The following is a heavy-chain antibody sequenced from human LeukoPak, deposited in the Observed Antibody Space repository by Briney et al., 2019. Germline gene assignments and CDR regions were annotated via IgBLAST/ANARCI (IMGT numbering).Heavy chain of an antibody. D-gene: IGHD5-12*01. CDR1: GGSLSTSSYY. V-gene: IGHV4-39*02. CDR2: VYYTGST. J-gene: IGHJ6*03. Sequence: PSETLSLTCTVSGGSLSTSSYYWAWLRQTPGKGLEWLGTVYYTGSTYYNPSLQSRLLMSVDTSKDQFSLKVRSVTAADTAVYYCARDGERFGYDAFYYYYYMDVWGKGTTVTVSS. CDR3: ARDGERFGYDAFYYYYYMDV.